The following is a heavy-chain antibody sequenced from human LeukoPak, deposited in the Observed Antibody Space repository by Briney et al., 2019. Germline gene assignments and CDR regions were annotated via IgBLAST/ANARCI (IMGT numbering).Heavy chain of an antibody. Sequence: KPSETLSLTCTVSGGSISSGSYDWSSVRQPAGKGLEWIGRIYTSGSTTYNPSLKSRVTTSVDTSKNLFSLKLSSVTAADTAVYYCARAGPGGFDPWGQGTLVTVSS. J-gene: IGHJ5*02. V-gene: IGHV4-61*02. CDR3: ARAGPGGFDP. D-gene: IGHD3-10*01. CDR1: GGSISSGSYD. CDR2: IYTSGST.